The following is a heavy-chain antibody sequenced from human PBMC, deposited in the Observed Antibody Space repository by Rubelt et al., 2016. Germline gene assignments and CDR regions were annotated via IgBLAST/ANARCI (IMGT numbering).Heavy chain of an antibody. Sequence: GLEWVAVISYDGSNKYYAYSVKGRFTISRDNSKNTLYQQMNSLRAEDTAVYYCARDITVFYGAEYYYGMDVWGQGTTVTVSS. CDR3: ARDITVFYGAEYYYGMDV. V-gene: IGHV3-30*04. J-gene: IGHJ6*02. D-gene: IGHD1-14*01. CDR2: ISYDGSNK.